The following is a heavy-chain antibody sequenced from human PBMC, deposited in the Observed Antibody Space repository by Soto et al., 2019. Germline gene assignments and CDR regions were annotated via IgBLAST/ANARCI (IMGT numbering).Heavy chain of an antibody. CDR3: ARANSPDRNYYYYYGMDV. V-gene: IGHV1-69*01. J-gene: IGHJ6*02. CDR1: GGTFSSYA. D-gene: IGHD7-27*01. CDR2: IIPIFGTA. Sequence: QVQLVQSGAEVKKPRSSVKVSCKAAGGTFSSYAISWVRQAPGQGLEWMGGIIPIFGTANYAQKFQGRVTITADETTSTAYMELSSLRSEDTAVYYCARANSPDRNYYYYYGMDVWGQGTTVTVSS.